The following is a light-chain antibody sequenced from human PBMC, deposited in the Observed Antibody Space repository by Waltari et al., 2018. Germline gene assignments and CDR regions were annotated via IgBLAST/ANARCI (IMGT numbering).Light chain of an antibody. CDR1: QSVSSY. CDR3: QQRSNWPYT. V-gene: IGKV3-11*01. Sequence: EIVLTQSPATLSFSPGARATLSCRASQSVSSYLACYQQKPGQAPRLLIYDASNRATGIPARFSGSGSGTDFTLTISSLEPEDFAVYYCQQRSNWPYTFGQGTKLEI. J-gene: IGKJ2*01. CDR2: DAS.